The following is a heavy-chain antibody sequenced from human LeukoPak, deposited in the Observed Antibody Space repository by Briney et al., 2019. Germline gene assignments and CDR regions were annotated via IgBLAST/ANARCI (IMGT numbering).Heavy chain of an antibody. D-gene: IGHD6-6*01. Sequence: GGSLRLSCAASGFTFSRSWMHWVRQAPGKGLVWVSRINTDGSDTMYADSVKGRFTISGDNAKNSLYLQMNSLRAEDTAVYYCAPTYSSSSPFDYWGQGTLVTVSS. V-gene: IGHV3-74*03. CDR3: APTYSSSSPFDY. CDR2: INTDGSDT. CDR1: GFTFSRSW. J-gene: IGHJ4*02.